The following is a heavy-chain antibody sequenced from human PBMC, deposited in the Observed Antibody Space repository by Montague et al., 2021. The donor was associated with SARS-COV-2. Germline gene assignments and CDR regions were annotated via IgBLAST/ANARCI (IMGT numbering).Heavy chain of an antibody. J-gene: IGHJ3*02. D-gene: IGHD3-3*01. CDR2: IYYSGST. CDR1: GGSFSGFY. CDR3: ARHSGRDTIFGVVIIFDAFDI. V-gene: IGHV4-39*01. Sequence: SETLSLTCAASGGSFSGFYWSWVRQSPGKGLEWIGSIYYSGSTYYTPSLKSRVAISVDTSKNQFSLRLSSVTAADTAVYYCARHSGRDTIFGVVIIFDAFDIWGQGTMVTVSS.